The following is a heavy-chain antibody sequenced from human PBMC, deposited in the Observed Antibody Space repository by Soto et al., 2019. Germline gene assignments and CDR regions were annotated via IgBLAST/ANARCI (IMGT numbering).Heavy chain of an antibody. CDR2: IIPIFGTA. Sequence: QVQLVQSGAEVKKPGSSVKVSCKASGGTFSSYAISWVRQAPGQGLEWMGGIIPIFGTANYAQKFQGRVTITADKSTSTAYMDLSSLRSEDTAVYYCASGVTIFGVVTTYGMDVWGQGTTVTVSS. CDR1: GGTFSSYA. CDR3: ASGVTIFGVVTTYGMDV. D-gene: IGHD3-3*01. J-gene: IGHJ6*02. V-gene: IGHV1-69*06.